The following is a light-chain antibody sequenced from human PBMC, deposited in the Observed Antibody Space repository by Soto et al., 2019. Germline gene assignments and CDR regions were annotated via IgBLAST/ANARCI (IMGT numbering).Light chain of an antibody. CDR2: AAS. Sequence: DIQMTQSPSSLSASVGDRVTITCRASQNIRKSLNWYQQKPGKAPNLLIYAASSLQGGVPSKFSGSGSGTDFTLTISSLQPEDFATYYCQQSYSTPDTFGQGTRVEIK. CDR1: QNIRKS. V-gene: IGKV1-39*01. CDR3: QQSYSTPDT. J-gene: IGKJ2*01.